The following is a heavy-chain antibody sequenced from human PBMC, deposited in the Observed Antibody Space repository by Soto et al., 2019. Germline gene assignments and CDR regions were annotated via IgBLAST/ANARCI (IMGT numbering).Heavy chain of an antibody. J-gene: IGHJ3*02. V-gene: IGHV4-59*01. Sequence: QVQLQESGPGLVKPSETLSLTCTVSGGSISSYYWSWIRQPPGKGLEWIGYIYYSGSTNYNPSLKSRLPISIDPPKNRFPRRLSSVPAAHRAVFYCAARVTSDVFDIWGQGKMVTVSS. D-gene: IGHD4-4*01. CDR3: AARVTSDVFDI. CDR2: IYYSGST. CDR1: GGSISSYY.